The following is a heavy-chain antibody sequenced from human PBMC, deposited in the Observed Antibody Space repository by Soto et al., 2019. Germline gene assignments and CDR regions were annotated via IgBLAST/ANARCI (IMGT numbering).Heavy chain of an antibody. V-gene: IGHV1-18*01. CDR1: GYTFTSYG. Sequence: QVQLVQSGAEVKKPGASVKVSCKASGYTFTSYGISWVRQAPGQGLEWMGWISAYNGNTNYAKKIHARVTMTTHTSTSTAYMDLRSLRADDTAVYYCTRKYYYGSVGAYWCQGTLVTVSS. D-gene: IGHD3-10*01. CDR2: ISAYNGNT. CDR3: TRKYYYGSVGAY. J-gene: IGHJ4*02.